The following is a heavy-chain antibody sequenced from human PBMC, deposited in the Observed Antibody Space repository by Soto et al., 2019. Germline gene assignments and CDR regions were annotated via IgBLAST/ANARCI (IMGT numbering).Heavy chain of an antibody. CDR1: GFSLSTSGVG. CDR2: IYWDDDK. V-gene: IGHV2-5*02. Sequence: QITLKESGPTLVKPTQTLTLTCTFSGFSLSTSGVGVGWIRQPQGKALECLALIYWDDDKRYSPSLKSRITITKDTSKNQVVLTMTNMDPVDTATYYCAHRVAYGSGGPLFDYWGQGTLVTVSS. J-gene: IGHJ4*02. D-gene: IGHD3-10*01. CDR3: AHRVAYGSGGPLFDY.